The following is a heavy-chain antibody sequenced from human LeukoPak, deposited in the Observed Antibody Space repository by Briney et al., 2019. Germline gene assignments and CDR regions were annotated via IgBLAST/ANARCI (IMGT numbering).Heavy chain of an antibody. Sequence: PSETLSPTCTVAGGSISSYYWSWIRQPPGKGLEWIGYIYYSGSTNYNPSLKSRVTISLDTSKNQFSLKLSSMISADTAVYYCARHSNWNYDYWGQGTLVTVSS. CDR2: IYYSGST. J-gene: IGHJ4*02. V-gene: IGHV4-59*08. CDR1: GGSISSYY. CDR3: ARHSNWNYDY. D-gene: IGHD1-7*01.